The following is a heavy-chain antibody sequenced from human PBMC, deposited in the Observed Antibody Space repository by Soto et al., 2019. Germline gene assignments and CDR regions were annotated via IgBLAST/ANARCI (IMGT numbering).Heavy chain of an antibody. CDR2: IGDSGDRT. Sequence: GGSLRLSCAASGFTFSSYAMSWVRQASDKGLEWVSTIGDSGDRTYYADSVKGRFIISRDNSKNTLYLQMNSLRADDSAVYYCANDPQSSGWSYKWFVPWGHGTMITVSS. CDR3: ANDPQSSGWSYKWFVP. D-gene: IGHD6-19*01. V-gene: IGHV3-23*01. CDR1: GFTFSSYA. J-gene: IGHJ5*02.